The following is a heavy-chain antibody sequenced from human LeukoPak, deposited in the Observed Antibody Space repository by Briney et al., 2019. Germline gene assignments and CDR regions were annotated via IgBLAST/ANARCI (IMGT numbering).Heavy chain of an antibody. CDR1: VLTFSNYT. CDR2: ISSGGGNK. J-gene: IGHJ6*02. D-gene: IGHD2-15*01. CDR3: ARDGGYCSGGSCAYGMDV. Sequence: QPGVSLRLPCAASVLTFSNYTMSWVPDAPGKGLEWVSAISSGGGNKYYADSVKGWFTISRDNSKNTLYLQMNSLRAEDTAVYYCARDGGYCSGGSCAYGMDVWGQGTTVTVSS. V-gene: IGHV3-23*01.